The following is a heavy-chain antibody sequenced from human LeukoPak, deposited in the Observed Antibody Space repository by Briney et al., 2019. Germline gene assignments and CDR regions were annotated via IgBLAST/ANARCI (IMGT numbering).Heavy chain of an antibody. CDR1: GFIFSTYS. Sequence: AGGSLRLSCAASGFIFSTYSLSWVRQAPGKGLEWVSGISASGGTTYYADSVKGRFSISRDNSQNTLYLQMNSLRGDDTAVYFCAKDEAAGTPNFFDFWGQGTLVTVSS. D-gene: IGHD6-13*01. V-gene: IGHV3-23*01. CDR3: AKDEAAGTPNFFDF. CDR2: ISASGGTT. J-gene: IGHJ4*02.